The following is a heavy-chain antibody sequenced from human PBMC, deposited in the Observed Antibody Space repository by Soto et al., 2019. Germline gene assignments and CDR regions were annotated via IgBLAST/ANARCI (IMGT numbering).Heavy chain of an antibody. CDR2: IGGSGGSI. CDR3: ARDLAWAFDS. D-gene: IGHD1-26*01. CDR1: GFTFSTFS. Sequence: HPGGSLRLSCSASGFTFSTFSMNWFRQAPGKGLEWLSYIGGSGGSISYADSAKGRFTISRDNGKNTLYLQMSSLRDEDTAVYYCARDLAWAFDSWGQGALVTVSS. V-gene: IGHV3-48*02. J-gene: IGHJ4*02.